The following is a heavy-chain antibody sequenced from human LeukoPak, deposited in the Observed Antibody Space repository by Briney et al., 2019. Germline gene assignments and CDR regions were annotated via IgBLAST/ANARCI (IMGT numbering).Heavy chain of an antibody. CDR2: INPNSGGT. J-gene: IGHJ4*02. D-gene: IGHD2-15*01. Sequence: GASVKVSCKASGYTFTGYYMHWVRQAPGQGLEWMGWINPNSGGTNYAQKFQGRVTMTRDTSISTACMELSRLRSDDTAVYYCAVNSEYCSGGSCNTGGSFDYWGQGTLVTVSS. V-gene: IGHV1-2*02. CDR1: GYTFTGYY. CDR3: AVNSEYCSGGSCNTGGSFDY.